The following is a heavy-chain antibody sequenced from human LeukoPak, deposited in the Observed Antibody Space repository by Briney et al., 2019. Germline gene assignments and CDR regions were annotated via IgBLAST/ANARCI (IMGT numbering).Heavy chain of an antibody. Sequence: SGTLSLTCAVSGGSISSSNWWSWVRQPPGKGLEWIGEIYHSGSTNYNPSLKSRVTISVDTSKSQFSLKMSSVTAADTAVYYCARHAAVEGSSGWSPLWWFDPWGQGTLVTVSS. J-gene: IGHJ5*02. CDR2: IYHSGST. CDR1: GGSISSSNW. V-gene: IGHV4-4*02. CDR3: ARHAAVEGSSGWSPLWWFDP. D-gene: IGHD6-19*01.